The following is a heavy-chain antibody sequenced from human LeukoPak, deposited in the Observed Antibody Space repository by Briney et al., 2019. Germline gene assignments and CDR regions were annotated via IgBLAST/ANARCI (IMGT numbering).Heavy chain of an antibody. CDR2: IIPIFGTA. D-gene: IGHD5-24*01. Sequence: ASVKVSCKASGGTFSSYAISWVRQAPGQGLEWMGGIIPIFGTANYAQKFQGRVTITADESTSTAYMELSSLRSEDTAVYYCARDRGTMAPHYYYYMDVWGKGTTVTISS. V-gene: IGHV1-69*13. J-gene: IGHJ6*03. CDR1: GGTFSSYA. CDR3: ARDRGTMAPHYYYYMDV.